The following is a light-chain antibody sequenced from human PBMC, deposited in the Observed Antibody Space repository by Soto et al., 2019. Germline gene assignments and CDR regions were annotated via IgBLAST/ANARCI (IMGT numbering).Light chain of an antibody. CDR2: GAS. V-gene: IGKV3-20*01. CDR3: QQYSSSPMT. J-gene: IGKJ1*01. Sequence: VSTQSPATLSASPGERATLSCRGGRRVSSSYLAWYQQKPGQAPRLLIYGASTRATGIPDRFSGSGSGTDFTLTISRLEPEDFAVYYCQQYSSSPMTFGQGTKVDIK. CDR1: RRVSSSY.